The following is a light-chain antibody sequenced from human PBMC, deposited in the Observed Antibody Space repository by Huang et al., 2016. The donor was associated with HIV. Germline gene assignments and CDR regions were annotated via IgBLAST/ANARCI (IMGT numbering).Light chain of an antibody. J-gene: IGKJ1*01. Sequence: DIIMTQSPDSLAVSLGERATLNCRSSQSVYSSSTSKDYMAWFQQKPGQPPRLLLFWESTREAGVPDRFSGSGSETHFTLTIANLEAEDAAIYYCQQYYSSPQTFGQGTRVEVK. CDR3: QQYYSSPQT. CDR1: QSVYSSSTSKDY. V-gene: IGKV4-1*01. CDR2: WES.